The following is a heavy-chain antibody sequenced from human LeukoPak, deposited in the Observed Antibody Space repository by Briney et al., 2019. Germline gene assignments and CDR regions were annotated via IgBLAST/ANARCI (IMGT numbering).Heavy chain of an antibody. V-gene: IGHV4-39*07. Sequence: SETLSLTCTVSGGSISSSSYYWGWIRQPPGKGLEWIGSIYYSGSTYYNPSLKSRVTISVDTSKNQFSLKLSSVTAADAAVYYCARDQPPLRTGVGFSLDDGGYWGQGTLVTVSS. CDR1: GGSISSSSYY. D-gene: IGHD1-14*01. CDR3: ARDQPPLRTGVGFSLDDGGY. CDR2: IYYSGST. J-gene: IGHJ4*02.